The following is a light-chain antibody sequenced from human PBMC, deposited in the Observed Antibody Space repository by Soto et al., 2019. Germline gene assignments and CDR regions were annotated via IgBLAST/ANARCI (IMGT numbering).Light chain of an antibody. CDR2: EVS. Sequence: SALTQPPSASGSPGQSVTISCTGTSSDVGGYNYVSWYQQHPGKAPKLMIYEVSKRPSGVPDRFSGSKSGNTASLTVSGLQAEDEADYYCSSYAGSSNYVFGTGTKVTV. V-gene: IGLV2-8*01. J-gene: IGLJ1*01. CDR3: SSYAGSSNYV. CDR1: SSDVGGYNY.